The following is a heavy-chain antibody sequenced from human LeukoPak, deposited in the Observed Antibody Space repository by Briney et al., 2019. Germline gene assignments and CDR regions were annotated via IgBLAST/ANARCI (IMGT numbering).Heavy chain of an antibody. D-gene: IGHD4/OR15-4a*01. CDR1: GFTFSSYW. V-gene: IGHV3-7*03. CDR3: AKDSHRLEGWSYDAFDI. CDR2: IKQDGSEK. J-gene: IGHJ3*02. Sequence: GGSLRLSCAASGFTFSSYWMSWVRQAPGKGLEWVANIKQDGSEKYYVDSVKGRFTISRDNAKNSLYLQMNSLRAEDTALYYCAKDSHRLEGWSYDAFDIWGQGTMVTVSS.